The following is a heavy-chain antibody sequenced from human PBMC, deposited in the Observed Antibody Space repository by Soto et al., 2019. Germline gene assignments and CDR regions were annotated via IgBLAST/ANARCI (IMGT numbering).Heavy chain of an antibody. D-gene: IGHD3-10*01. Sequence: EVQLLESGGGLVQPGGSLRLSCAASGFTVSSNVMSWVRQTPGKGLEWVSVISGSGGSTYYADSVKGRFTISRDNSKNTLFLQMNSLRAEDTAVYYCAPHLWFGELYYSGQGTLVTVSS. CDR1: GFTVSSNV. CDR2: ISGSGGST. CDR3: APHLWFGELYY. J-gene: IGHJ4*02. V-gene: IGHV3-23*01.